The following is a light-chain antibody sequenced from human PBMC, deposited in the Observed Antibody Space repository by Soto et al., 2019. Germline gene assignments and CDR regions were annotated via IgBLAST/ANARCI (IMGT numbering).Light chain of an antibody. V-gene: IGKV1-6*01. CDR3: LQDYNYPYT. J-gene: IGKJ2*01. CDR1: QAIRND. Sequence: AIQMTQSPPSLSASVGDRVTITCRASQAIRNDLGWYQQKPGQAPKVLIHTASSLDSGVPSRFSGSGSGTDFTLTISSLQPEDFATYYCLQDYNYPYTFGQGTKLEIK. CDR2: TAS.